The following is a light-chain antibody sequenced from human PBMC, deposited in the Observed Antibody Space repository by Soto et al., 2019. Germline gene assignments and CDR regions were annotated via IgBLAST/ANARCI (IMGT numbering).Light chain of an antibody. V-gene: IGLV2-14*01. Sequence: SALTQPASVSGSPGQSITISCTGTSSDVGAYNYVSWYQQYPGKAPKLMIYDVSNRPSGVSNRFSGSKSGNTASLTISGLQAEDEADYYCSSYTGSSTPYVFGTGTKLTVL. CDR2: DVS. CDR1: SSDVGAYNY. CDR3: SSYTGSSTPYV. J-gene: IGLJ1*01.